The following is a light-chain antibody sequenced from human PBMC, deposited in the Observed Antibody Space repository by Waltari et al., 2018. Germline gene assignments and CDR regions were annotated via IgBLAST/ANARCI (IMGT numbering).Light chain of an antibody. CDR1: SSNIGSPYN. V-gene: IGLV1-40*01. CDR2: DDS. J-gene: IGLJ2*01. Sequence: QSVLTQPPSVSGAPGQRVTISCTGSSSNIGSPYNVHWYQQVPGRAPKLLIYDDSLRPAGVPDRFSCSKSGTSASLAITGLQGEDEAEYFCQSYDSGLNGLFFGGGTKVTVL. CDR3: QSYDSGLNGLF.